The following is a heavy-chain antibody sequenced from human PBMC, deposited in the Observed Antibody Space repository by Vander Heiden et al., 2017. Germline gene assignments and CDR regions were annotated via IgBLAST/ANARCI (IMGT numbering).Heavy chain of an antibody. D-gene: IGHD3-3*01. CDR1: GFTFSSYA. CDR2: ISGSGGST. CDR3: AKVGYDFWSGYSNWFDP. J-gene: IGHJ5*02. Sequence: EVQLLESGGGLVQPGGSLRLSCAASGFTFSSYALSWLRRAQGKWLGWVSAISGSGGSTYYADSVKGRFTISRDKSKNTLYLQMNSLRAEDTAVYYCAKVGYDFWSGYSNWFDPWGQGTLVTVSS. V-gene: IGHV3-23*01.